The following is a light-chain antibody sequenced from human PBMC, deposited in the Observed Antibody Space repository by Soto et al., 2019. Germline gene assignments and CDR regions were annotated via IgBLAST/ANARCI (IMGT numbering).Light chain of an antibody. CDR1: SSNIGSNY. J-gene: IGLJ2*01. CDR2: DNN. V-gene: IGLV1-51*01. CDR3: GTWDSSLSAVV. Sequence: QSALTQPPSVSAAPGQKVTISCSGSSSNIGSNYVSWYQQLPGTAPKLLIYDNNKRPSGIPDRFSGSTSGTSATLGITGLQTGDEADDYCGTWDSSLSAVVFGGGTKLTVL.